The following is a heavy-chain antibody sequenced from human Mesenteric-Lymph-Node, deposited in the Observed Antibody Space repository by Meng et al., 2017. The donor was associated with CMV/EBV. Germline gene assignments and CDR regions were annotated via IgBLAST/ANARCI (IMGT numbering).Heavy chain of an antibody. Sequence: ASLKVSCKASGYTFTGYYMHWVRQAPGQGLEWMGWINPNSGGTNYAQKFQGRVTMTRDTSTSTAYMELSRLRSDDTAVYYCARGGIRVVGATGVDCWGQGTLVTVSS. V-gene: IGHV1-2*02. D-gene: IGHD1-26*01. CDR3: ARGGIRVVGATGVDC. CDR1: GYTFTGYY. CDR2: INPNSGGT. J-gene: IGHJ4*02.